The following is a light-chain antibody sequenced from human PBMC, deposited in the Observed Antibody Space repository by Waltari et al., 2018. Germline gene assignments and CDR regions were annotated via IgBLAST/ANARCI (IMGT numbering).Light chain of an antibody. CDR3: YSAADNNPVV. CDR2: KDT. J-gene: IGLJ3*02. V-gene: IGLV3-27*01. CDR1: VLANKY. Sequence: HELTQPSSVSVSPGQTARITCSGDVLANKYARWFQQKSGLAPMLVIYKDTERPSGVPERFSGSSSGTTVTLTITGAQTEDEADYYCYSAADNNPVVFGGGTKLTVL.